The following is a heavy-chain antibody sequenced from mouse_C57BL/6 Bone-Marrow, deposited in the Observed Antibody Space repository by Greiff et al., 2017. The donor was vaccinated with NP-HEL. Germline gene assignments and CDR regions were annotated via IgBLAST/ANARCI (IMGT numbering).Heavy chain of an antibody. V-gene: IGHV1-81*01. J-gene: IGHJ4*01. CDR3: ARCGNYFFYAMDY. D-gene: IGHD2-1*01. Sequence: VKLQESGAELARPGASVKLSCKASGYTFTSYGISWVKQRTGQGLEWIGEIYPRSGNTYYNEKFKGKATLTADKSSSTAYMELRSLTSEDSAVYFCARCGNYFFYAMDYWGQGTSVTVSS. CDR2: IYPRSGNT. CDR1: GYTFTSYG.